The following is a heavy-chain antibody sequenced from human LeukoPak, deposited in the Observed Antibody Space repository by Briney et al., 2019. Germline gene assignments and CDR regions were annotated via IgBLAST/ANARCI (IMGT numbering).Heavy chain of an antibody. CDR2: IYYSGST. V-gene: IGHV4-59*12. J-gene: IGHJ4*02. Sequence: SETLSLTCTVSGGSISSYYWSWIRQPPGKGLEWIGYIYYSGSTYYNPSLKSRVTISVDTSKNQFSLKLSSVTAADTAVYYCAREILNTDYYGTLEEGYYFDYWGQGTLVTVSS. CDR3: AREILNTDYYGTLEEGYYFDY. CDR1: GGSISSYY. D-gene: IGHD3-10*01.